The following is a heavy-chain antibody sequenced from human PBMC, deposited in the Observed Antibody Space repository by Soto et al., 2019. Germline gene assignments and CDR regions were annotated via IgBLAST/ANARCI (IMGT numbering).Heavy chain of an antibody. CDR1: GFTFSSYG. CDR3: ARGRAVAANRGGDY. D-gene: IGHD6-19*01. J-gene: IGHJ4*02. V-gene: IGHV3-30*19. CDR2: ISYDGSNK. Sequence: GGSLRLSCAASGFTFSSYGMHWVRQAPGKGLEWVAVISYDGSNKYYADSVKGRFTISRDNSKNTLYLQMNSLRAEDTAVYYCARGRAVAANRGGDYWGQGTLVTVSS.